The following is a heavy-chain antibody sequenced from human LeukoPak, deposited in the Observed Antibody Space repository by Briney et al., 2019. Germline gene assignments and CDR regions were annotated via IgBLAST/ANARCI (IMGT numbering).Heavy chain of an antibody. Sequence: GGSLRLSCAASGFTFSDYYMSWVRQAPGMGLEWVSYISLSGSTVYYADSVKGRFTISRDNAKNSPYLQMNSLRAEDTAVYYCARGGRIAAADTIAGYYGMDVWGQGTTVIVSS. CDR3: ARGGRIAAADTIAGYYGMDV. CDR2: ISLSGSTV. CDR1: GFTFSDYY. J-gene: IGHJ6*02. V-gene: IGHV3-11*01. D-gene: IGHD6-13*01.